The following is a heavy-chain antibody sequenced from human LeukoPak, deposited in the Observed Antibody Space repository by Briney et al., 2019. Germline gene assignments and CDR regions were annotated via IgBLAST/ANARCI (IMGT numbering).Heavy chain of an antibody. Sequence: GASVKLSCKASGYTFTGYYMHWVRQAPGQGLEWMGWINPNSGGTNYAQKFQGRVTMTRDTSISTAYMELSRLRSDDTAVYYCARPYYDSSGYPSGAFDIWGQGTMVTVSS. J-gene: IGHJ3*02. V-gene: IGHV1-2*02. CDR3: ARPYYDSSGYPSGAFDI. CDR2: INPNSGGT. D-gene: IGHD3-22*01. CDR1: GYTFTGYY.